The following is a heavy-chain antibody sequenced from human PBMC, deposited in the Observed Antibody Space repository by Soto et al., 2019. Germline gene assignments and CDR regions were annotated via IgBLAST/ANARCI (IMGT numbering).Heavy chain of an antibody. Sequence: QVQLVQSGAEVKKPGSSVKVSCKASGGIFSSYAISWLRQAPGQGLEWMGAVIPILRQEYYAQDFQDRVSSTAGESTRTTSLELSSLRSDDTAVYFCARVGGIGAPPGTDYWGQGTLVTVSS. J-gene: IGHJ4*02. CDR1: GGIFSSYA. V-gene: IGHV1-69*01. D-gene: IGHD6-6*01. CDR2: VIPILRQE. CDR3: ARVGGIGAPPGTDY.